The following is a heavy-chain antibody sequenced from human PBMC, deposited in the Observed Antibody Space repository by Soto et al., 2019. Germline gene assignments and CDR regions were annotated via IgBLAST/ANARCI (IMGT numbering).Heavy chain of an antibody. V-gene: IGHV3-33*01. CDR2: MWYDGTNT. CDR1: GFTITSYV. D-gene: IGHD4-17*01. J-gene: IGHJ4*02. CDR3: ARGPSGDYDRPFDY. Sequence: PGGSLRPSCAASGFTITSYVMHWVRQTPGKGLEWVAVMWYDGTNTDYADSVRGRFTISRDNSKNTLYLHMESLRAEDTAVYYCARGPSGDYDRPFDYWGQGPLVTVSS.